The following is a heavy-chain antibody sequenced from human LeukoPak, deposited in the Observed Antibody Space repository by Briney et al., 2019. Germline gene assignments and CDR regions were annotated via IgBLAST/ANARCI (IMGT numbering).Heavy chain of an antibody. Sequence: ASVTVSCKASGYTFTGYYIHWVRQAAGQGREWMGWIYPYSGDTNYAQNFQGRVTMTRDTSISTAYMELSSLKSDDTAVYYCARDRNSGSSLDIWGQGTMLTVSS. CDR1: GYTFTGYY. V-gene: IGHV1-2*02. CDR2: IYPYSGDT. D-gene: IGHD6-6*01. CDR3: ARDRNSGSSLDI. J-gene: IGHJ3*02.